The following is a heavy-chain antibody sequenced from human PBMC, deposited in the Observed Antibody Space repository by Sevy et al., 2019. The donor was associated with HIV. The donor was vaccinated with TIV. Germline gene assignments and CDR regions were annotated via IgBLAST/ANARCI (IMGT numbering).Heavy chain of an antibody. CDR2: ISWNSGSI. Sequence: GGFLRLSCAASGFTFDDYAMHWVRQAPGKGLEWVSGISWNSGSIGYADSVKGRFTISRDNAKSSLYLQMNSLRAEDTALYYCAKDPYYYDSSGYLDYWGQGTLVTVSS. J-gene: IGHJ4*02. CDR1: GFTFDDYA. V-gene: IGHV3-9*01. CDR3: AKDPYYYDSSGYLDY. D-gene: IGHD3-22*01.